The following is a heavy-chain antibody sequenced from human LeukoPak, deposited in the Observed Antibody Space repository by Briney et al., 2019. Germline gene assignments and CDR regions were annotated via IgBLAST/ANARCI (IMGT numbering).Heavy chain of an antibody. Sequence: GGSLRLSCAASGFTFSSYAMHWVRQAPGKGLEWVAVISYDGSNKYYADSVKGRFTISRDNSKNTLYLQMNSLRAEDTAVYYCASDPGYRTLEYYFDYWGQGTLVTVSS. CDR2: ISYDGSNK. V-gene: IGHV3-30*04. D-gene: IGHD1-14*01. CDR1: GFTFSSYA. CDR3: ASDPGYRTLEYYFDY. J-gene: IGHJ4*02.